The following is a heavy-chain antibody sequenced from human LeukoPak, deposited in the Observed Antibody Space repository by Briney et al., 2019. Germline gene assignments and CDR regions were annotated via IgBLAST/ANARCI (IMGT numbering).Heavy chain of an antibody. CDR3: ARGQRFSSSCFDP. D-gene: IGHD6-13*01. J-gene: IGHJ5*02. CDR1: GGSFSGYY. V-gene: IGHV4-34*01. CDR2: INHSGST. Sequence: KPSETLSLTCAVYGGSFSGYYWSWIRQPPGKGREWIGEINHSGSTNYNPPLKSRVTISVDTSKNQFSLKLSSVTAADTAVYYCARGQRFSSSCFDPWGQGTLVTVSS.